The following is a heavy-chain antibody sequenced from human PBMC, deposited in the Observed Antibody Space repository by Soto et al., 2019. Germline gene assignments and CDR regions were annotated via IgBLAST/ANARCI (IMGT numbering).Heavy chain of an antibody. V-gene: IGHV4-38-2*02. CDR2: IYHSGST. CDR3: ARDRGVTGTTPNWFDP. D-gene: IGHD1-7*01. Sequence: LSRTCAVSGYSISSGYYWGWIRQPPGKGLEWIGSIYHSGSTYYNPSLKSRVTISVDTSKNQFSLKLSSVTAADTAVYYCARDRGVTGTTPNWFDPWGQGTLVTVSS. CDR1: GYSISSGYY. J-gene: IGHJ5*02.